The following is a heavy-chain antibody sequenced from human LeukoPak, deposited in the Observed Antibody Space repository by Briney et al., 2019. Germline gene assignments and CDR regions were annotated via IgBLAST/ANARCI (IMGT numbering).Heavy chain of an antibody. Sequence: PTGGSLRLSCAAYGYTFSTYSMNWVRQAPGKGLEWVSYISSSSSTIYYADSVKGRFTISRDNSKNMVYLQMNSLRAEDTAVYYCAKDGWLPSNYYFDYWGQGTLVSVSS. CDR1: GYTFSTYS. CDR2: ISSSSSTI. V-gene: IGHV3-48*01. CDR3: AKDGWLPSNYYFDY. D-gene: IGHD5-12*01. J-gene: IGHJ4*02.